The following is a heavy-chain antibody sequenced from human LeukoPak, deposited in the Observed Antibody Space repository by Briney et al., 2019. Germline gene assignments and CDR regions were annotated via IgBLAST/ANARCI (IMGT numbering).Heavy chain of an antibody. CDR3: VRHESFYYYHTDV. V-gene: IGHV4-39*01. Sequence: PSETLSLTCSVSSGSISSGDYSWGWIRQPPGKGLEWIGGIYYSDSGRTYYNPFLESRVSISVDTSKNQFSLKLSSVTGADTALYYCVRHESFYYYHTDVWGKGTTVTVS. J-gene: IGHJ6*03. CDR2: IYYSDSGRT. CDR1: SGSISSGDYS.